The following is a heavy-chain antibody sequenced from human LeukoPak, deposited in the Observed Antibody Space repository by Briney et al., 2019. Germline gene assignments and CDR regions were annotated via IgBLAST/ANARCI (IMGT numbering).Heavy chain of an antibody. CDR1: GYTFTGYY. CDR2: INPNSGGT. V-gene: IGHV1-2*02. Sequence: GASVKVSCKASGYTFTGYYMHWVRQAPGQGLEWMGWINPNSGGTNYAQKFQGRVTMTRDTSISTAYMELSRLRSDDTAVYYCARTGDIAAARSRTYYYYYGMDVWGQGTTVTVSS. CDR3: ARTGDIAAARSRTYYYYYGMDV. D-gene: IGHD6-13*01. J-gene: IGHJ6*02.